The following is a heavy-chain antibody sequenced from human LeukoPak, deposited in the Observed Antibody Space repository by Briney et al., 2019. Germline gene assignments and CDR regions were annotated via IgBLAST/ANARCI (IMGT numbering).Heavy chain of an antibody. D-gene: IGHD3-22*01. Sequence: PSETLSLTCTVSGYSISSGYYWGWIRQHPGKGLEWIGYIYYSGSTYYNPSLKSRVTISVDTSKNQFSLKLSSVTAADTAVYYCARGWDYYDSSGPWYFDLWGRGTLVTVSS. J-gene: IGHJ2*01. CDR2: IYYSGST. CDR3: ARGWDYYDSSGPWYFDL. V-gene: IGHV4-31*03. CDR1: GYSISSGYY.